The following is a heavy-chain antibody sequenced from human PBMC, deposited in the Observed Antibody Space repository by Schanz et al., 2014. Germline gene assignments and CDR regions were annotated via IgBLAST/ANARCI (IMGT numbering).Heavy chain of an antibody. J-gene: IGHJ2*01. D-gene: IGHD2-21*02. Sequence: EVQLVESGGGLVKPGGSLRLSCGVSGFTASSHSMNWVRQAPGKGLEWVSSISSRSSHIYYADSVKGRFTVSRDNAKNSVYLQMNGLRVEDTAVYYCVRERTNYGGNSYFFDHWGRGTLVTVSS. CDR3: VRERTNYGGNSYFFDH. CDR2: ISSRSSHI. CDR1: GFTASSHS. V-gene: IGHV3-21*02.